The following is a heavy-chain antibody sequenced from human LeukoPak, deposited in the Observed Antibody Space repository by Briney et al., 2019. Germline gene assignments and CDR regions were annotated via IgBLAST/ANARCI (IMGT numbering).Heavy chain of an antibody. V-gene: IGHV3-21*01. CDR1: GFTFSSYS. CDR3: ARDRSYEYNFDY. D-gene: IGHD5-18*01. Sequence: GGSLRLSCAASGFTFSSYSMNWVRQAPGKGLEWVSSISSSSSYIYYADSVKGRFTISRDNAKNSLYLQMNSLRAEDTAVYYCARDRSYEYNFDYWGQGTLVTVSS. J-gene: IGHJ4*02. CDR2: ISSSSSYI.